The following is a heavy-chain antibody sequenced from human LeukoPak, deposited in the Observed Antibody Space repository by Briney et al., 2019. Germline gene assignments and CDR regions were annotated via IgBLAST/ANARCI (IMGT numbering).Heavy chain of an antibody. Sequence: SETLSLTCTVSGGSISSYYWSWIRQPAGKGLEWIGRIYTSGSTNYNPSLKSRVTMSVDTSKNQFSLKLSSVTAADTAVYYCARGGSSWYDYYYYMDVWGKGTTVTVSS. CDR3: ARGGSSWYDYYYYMDV. D-gene: IGHD6-13*01. CDR2: IYTSGST. CDR1: GGSISSYY. J-gene: IGHJ6*03. V-gene: IGHV4-4*07.